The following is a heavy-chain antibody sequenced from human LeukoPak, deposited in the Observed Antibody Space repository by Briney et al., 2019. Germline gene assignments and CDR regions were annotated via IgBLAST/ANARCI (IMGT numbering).Heavy chain of an antibody. CDR1: GYTFTSYG. V-gene: IGHV1-18*01. D-gene: IGHD3-10*02. Sequence: ASVKVSCKASGYTFTSYGISWVRQAPGQGLEWMGWISAYNGNTNYAQKLQSRVTMTTDTSTSTAYMELRSLRSDDTAVYYCARDSITMLKMGAFDIWGQGTMVTVSS. CDR3: ARDSITMLKMGAFDI. J-gene: IGHJ3*02. CDR2: ISAYNGNT.